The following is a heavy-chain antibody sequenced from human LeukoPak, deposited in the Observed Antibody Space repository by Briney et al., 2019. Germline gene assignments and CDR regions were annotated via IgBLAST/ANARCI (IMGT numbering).Heavy chain of an antibody. CDR1: GGSISSGSYS. CDR3: ARGPGAYDYSDY. V-gene: IGHV4-61*10. Sequence: SETLSLTCTVSGGSISSGSYSWTWIRQPAGKGLEWIGHIYSSVSTYYNPSLKSRVTISVDTSKNQFSLKLSSVTAADTAVYYCARGPGAYDYSDYWGQGTLVTVSS. J-gene: IGHJ4*02. D-gene: IGHD7-27*01. CDR2: IYSSVST.